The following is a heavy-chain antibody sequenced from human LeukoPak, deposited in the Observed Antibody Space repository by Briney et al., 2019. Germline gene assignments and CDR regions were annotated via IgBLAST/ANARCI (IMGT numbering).Heavy chain of an antibody. J-gene: IGHJ5*02. CDR1: GGSFTPYY. Sequence: SETLSLTCAVSGGSFTPYYYNWIRQPPGKGLEWIGEINHGGSTNYNSSLKSRVTISVDSSKNQFSLKLSSVTTADTAVYYCARGFTLFDPWGQGTLVTVSS. V-gene: IGHV4-34*01. CDR2: INHGGST. CDR3: ARGFTLFDP. D-gene: IGHD2/OR15-2a*01.